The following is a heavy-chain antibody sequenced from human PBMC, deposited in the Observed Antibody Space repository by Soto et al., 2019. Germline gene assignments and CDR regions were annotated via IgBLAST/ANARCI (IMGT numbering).Heavy chain of an antibody. J-gene: IGHJ6*02. CDR2: IYHSGST. D-gene: IGHD6-13*01. CDR1: GGSISSSNW. CDR3: ARGQKVEESSWNNYGMDV. Sequence: SETLSLTCAVSGGSISSSNWWSWVRQPPGKGLEWIGEIYHSGSTNYNPSLKSRVTISVDTSKNQFSLKLSSVTAADTAVYYCARGQKVEESSWNNYGMDVWGQGTTVTVSS. V-gene: IGHV4-4*02.